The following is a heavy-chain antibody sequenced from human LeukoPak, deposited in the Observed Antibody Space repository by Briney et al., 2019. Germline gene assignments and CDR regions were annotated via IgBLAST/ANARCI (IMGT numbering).Heavy chain of an antibody. CDR1: RFTFSNFA. V-gene: IGHV3-7*01. D-gene: IGHD3-10*01. Sequence: PGGSLRLSCAASRFTFSNFAMSWVRQAPGKGLEWVANIKFDGSDKFYVDSVKGRFTISRDNAKNLLYLQMNSLRVDDTAMYYCANYYNSGPQGDYWGQGTLVTVSS. CDR3: ANYYNSGPQGDY. J-gene: IGHJ4*02. CDR2: IKFDGSDK.